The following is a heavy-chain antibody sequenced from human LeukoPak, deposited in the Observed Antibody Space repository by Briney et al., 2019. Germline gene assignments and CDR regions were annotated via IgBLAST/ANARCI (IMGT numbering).Heavy chain of an antibody. Sequence: SETLSLTCAVYGGSLSGYYWSWIRQSPGKGLEWIGEINHSGSTNYNPSLKSRVTISVDTSKNQFSLKLSSVTAADTAVYYCASRRPYYDILTGYYRRFGYFQHWGQGTLVTVSS. D-gene: IGHD3-9*01. CDR2: INHSGST. CDR3: ASRRPYYDILTGYYRRFGYFQH. J-gene: IGHJ1*01. CDR1: GGSLSGYY. V-gene: IGHV4-34*01.